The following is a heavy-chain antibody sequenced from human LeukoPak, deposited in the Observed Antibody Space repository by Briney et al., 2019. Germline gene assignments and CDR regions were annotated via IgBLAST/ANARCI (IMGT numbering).Heavy chain of an antibody. V-gene: IGHV3-74*01. CDR1: GFTFSSYW. CDR2: INSDGSSTTYADSVKGSST. D-gene: IGHD2-2*01. Sequence: GGSLRLSCAASGFTFSSYWMHWVRQAPGKGLVWVSRINSDGSSTTYADSVKGSSTIYADSVKGRFTISRDNAKNTLYLQMNSLRADDTAVYYCAKGLGEYCGTTNCHGYFDYWGQGTLVTVSS. CDR3: AKGLGEYCGTTNCHGYFDY. J-gene: IGHJ4*02.